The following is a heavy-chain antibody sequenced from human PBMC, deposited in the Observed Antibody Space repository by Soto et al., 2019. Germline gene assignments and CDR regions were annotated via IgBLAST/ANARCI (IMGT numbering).Heavy chain of an antibody. CDR1: GFTFSSYA. CDR2: ISGSGGST. D-gene: IGHD3-3*01. Sequence: GGSLRLSCAASGFTFSSYAMSWVRQAPGKGLEWVSAISGSGGSTYYADSVKGRFTISRDNSKNTLYLQMNSLRAEDTAVYYCAKDGWRYDFWSGPRPYYYYGMDVWGQGTTVTVSS. J-gene: IGHJ6*02. CDR3: AKDGWRYDFWSGPRPYYYYGMDV. V-gene: IGHV3-23*01.